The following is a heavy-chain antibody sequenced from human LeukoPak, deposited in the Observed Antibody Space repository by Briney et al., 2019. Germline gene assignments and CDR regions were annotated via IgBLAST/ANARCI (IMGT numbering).Heavy chain of an antibody. CDR2: ISGSGGST. D-gene: IGHD3-22*01. CDR3: AKYRITMIVVGGAFDI. V-gene: IGHV3-23*01. J-gene: IGHJ3*02. CDR1: GFIFSSYA. Sequence: GGSLRLSCAASGFIFSSYAMSWVRQAPGKGLEWVSAISGSGGSTYYADSVKGRFTISRDNSKNTLYLQMNSLRAEDTAVYYCAKYRITMIVVGGAFDIWGQGTMVTVSS.